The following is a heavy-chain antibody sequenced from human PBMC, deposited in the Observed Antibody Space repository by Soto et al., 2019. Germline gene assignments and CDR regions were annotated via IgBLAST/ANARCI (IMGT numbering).Heavy chain of an antibody. CDR3: ARTVPDATYYYYGMDV. D-gene: IGHD2-2*01. CDR2: INHSGST. Sequence: PSETLSLTCAVYGGSFSGYYWSWIRQPPGKGLEWIGEINHSGSTNYNPSLKSRVTISVDTSKNQFSLKLSSVTAADTAVYYCARTVPDATYYYYGMDVWGQGTRVTVSS. V-gene: IGHV4-34*01. CDR1: GGSFSGYY. J-gene: IGHJ6*02.